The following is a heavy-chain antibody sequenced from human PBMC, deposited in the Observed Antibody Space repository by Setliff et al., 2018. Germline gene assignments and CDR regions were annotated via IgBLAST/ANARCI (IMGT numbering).Heavy chain of an antibody. Sequence: SETLSLTCAVYCDSFSDYYWSWIRQPPGKGLEWIGEINHSGSTNYNPSLKSRVTMSVATFENHFSLKLSSVTAADTAVYFCERDNTIVGATDSWGQGTLVTVSS. CDR3: ERDNTIVGATDS. D-gene: IGHD1-26*01. J-gene: IGHJ5*01. CDR2: INHSGST. V-gene: IGHV4-34*01. CDR1: CDSFSDYY.